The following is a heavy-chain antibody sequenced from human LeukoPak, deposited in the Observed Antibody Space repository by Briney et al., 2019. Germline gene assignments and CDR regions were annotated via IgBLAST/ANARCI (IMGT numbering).Heavy chain of an antibody. J-gene: IGHJ2*01. D-gene: IGHD3-9*01. CDR3: AREPHYDLLTGYALGYLDL. CDR1: GYTFTGYY. V-gene: IGHV1-2*02. CDR2: INSNSGDT. Sequence: GASVQVSRKASGYTFTGYYMHWVRQAPGQGLEWLGWINSNSGDTNYAQKFQGRVTMTRDTSISTAYMELSRLRSDDTAVYYCAREPHYDLLTGYALGYLDLWGRGTLLTVSS.